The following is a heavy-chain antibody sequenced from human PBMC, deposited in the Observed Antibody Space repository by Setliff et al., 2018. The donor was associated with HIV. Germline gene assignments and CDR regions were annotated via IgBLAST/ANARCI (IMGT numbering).Heavy chain of an antibody. Sequence: SQTLSLTCAISGDSVSSNSAAWNWIRQSPLGGLEWLGRTYYRSNWYNDSAISVRSRMTINADTSKNHFSLHLSSVTPDDTAVYYCARGHSSLLSDAFDIWGQGTEVTVSS. J-gene: IGHJ3*02. CDR1: GDSVSSNSAA. CDR2: TYYRSNWYN. V-gene: IGHV6-1*01. D-gene: IGHD6-13*01. CDR3: ARGHSSLLSDAFDI.